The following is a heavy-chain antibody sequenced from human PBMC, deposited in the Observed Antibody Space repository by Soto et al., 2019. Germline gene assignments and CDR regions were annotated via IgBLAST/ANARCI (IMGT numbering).Heavy chain of an antibody. Sequence: GGSLRLSCAASGFTVSSNYMSWVRQAPGKGLEWVSVIYSGGSTYYADSVKGRFTISRDNSKNTLYPQMNSLRAEDTAVYYCARASDYYDSSGTVDYWGQGTLVTVSS. CDR1: GFTVSSNY. V-gene: IGHV3-53*01. J-gene: IGHJ4*02. CDR2: IYSGGST. CDR3: ARASDYYDSSGTVDY. D-gene: IGHD3-22*01.